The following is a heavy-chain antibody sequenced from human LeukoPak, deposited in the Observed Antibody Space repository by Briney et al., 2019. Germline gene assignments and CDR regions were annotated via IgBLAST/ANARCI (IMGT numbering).Heavy chain of an antibody. D-gene: IGHD2-2*02. CDR2: IRSKAYGGTT. V-gene: IGHV3-49*04. CDR3: TRGIAAIAWFDP. Sequence: GGSLGLSCAASGFTFSSYAMSWVRQAPGKGLEWVGFIRSKAYGGTTEYAASVKGRFTISRDDSKSIAYLQMNSLKTEDTAVYYCTRGIAAIAWFDPWGQGTLVTVSS. CDR1: GFTFSSYA. J-gene: IGHJ5*02.